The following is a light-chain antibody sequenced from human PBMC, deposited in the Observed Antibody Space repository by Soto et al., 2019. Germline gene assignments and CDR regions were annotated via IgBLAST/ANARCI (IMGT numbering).Light chain of an antibody. CDR1: QGIRNF. Sequence: DIQMSQSPTSLSAPVGHRVTITCRASQGIRNFVAWYQQKPGKAPKLLIYAASTLQSGCPSRFSGSGSGTDFTLTINRLQPEDVATYSCQKYSSVPVFGPGTKVELK. V-gene: IGKV1-27*01. J-gene: IGKJ3*01. CDR3: QKYSSVPV. CDR2: AAS.